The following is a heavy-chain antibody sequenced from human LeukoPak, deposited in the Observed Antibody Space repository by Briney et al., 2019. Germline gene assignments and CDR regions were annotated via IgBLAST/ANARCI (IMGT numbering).Heavy chain of an antibody. CDR2: IYRSGST. J-gene: IGHJ5*02. V-gene: IGHV4-34*01. D-gene: IGHD6-13*01. CDR3: ARDLSSSWTPNWFDP. Sequence: SETLSLTCAVYGGSFSGYYWSWIRQPPGKGLEWIGEIYRSGSTNYNPSLKSRVTISVDTSKNQFSLKLSSVTAADTAVYYCARDLSSSWTPNWFDPWGQGTLVTVSS. CDR1: GGSFSGYY.